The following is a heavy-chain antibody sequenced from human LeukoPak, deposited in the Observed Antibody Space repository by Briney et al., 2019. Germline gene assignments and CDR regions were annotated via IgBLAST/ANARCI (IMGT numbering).Heavy chain of an antibody. Sequence: PGGSLRLSCAASGFTFSSYAMHWVRQAPGKGLEYVSAISSNGGSTYYANSVKGRFTISRDNAKNSLYLQVASLRGDDTATYYCAREGNDYYYDQWGQGTLVTVSP. CDR2: ISSNGGST. CDR1: GFTFSSYA. CDR3: AREGNDYYYDQ. J-gene: IGHJ4*02. D-gene: IGHD3-16*01. V-gene: IGHV3-64*01.